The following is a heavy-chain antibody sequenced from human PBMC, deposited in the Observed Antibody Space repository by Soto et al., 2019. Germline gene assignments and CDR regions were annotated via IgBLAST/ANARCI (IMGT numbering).Heavy chain of an antibody. D-gene: IGHD3-22*01. V-gene: IGHV5-51*01. CDR3: ARHPNYYDSSGYYYSDS. CDR1: VFTFTNYW. CDR2: IYPGDSKT. J-gene: IGHJ4*02. Sequence: PGESLKISCKVSVFTFTNYWIAWVRQMPGKGLEWMGIIYPGDSKTRYSPSFQGQVTISADKSISTAFLHWSSLKASDTAMYYCARHPNYYDSSGYYYSDSWGQGTQVTVSS.